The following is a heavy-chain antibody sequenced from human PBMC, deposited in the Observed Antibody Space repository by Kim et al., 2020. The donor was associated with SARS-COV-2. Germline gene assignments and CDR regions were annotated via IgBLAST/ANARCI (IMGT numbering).Heavy chain of an antibody. D-gene: IGHD3-10*01. V-gene: IGHV4-34*01. CDR3: ARGRRWFGELYGV. Sequence: SETLSLTCAVYGGSFSGYYWSWIRQPPGKGLEWIGEINHSGSTNYNPSLKSRVTISVDTSKNQFSLKLSSVTAADTAVYYCARGRRWFGELYGVWGQGTLVTVSS. J-gene: IGHJ4*02. CDR2: INHSGST. CDR1: GGSFSGYY.